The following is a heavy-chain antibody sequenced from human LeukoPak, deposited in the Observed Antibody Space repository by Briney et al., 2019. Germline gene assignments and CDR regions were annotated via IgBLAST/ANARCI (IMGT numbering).Heavy chain of an antibody. CDR3: ARTVGYSGYEPYNWFDP. CDR1: GGSFSGYY. V-gene: IGHV4-34*01. Sequence: SETLSLTCAVYGGSFSGYYWSWIRQPPGKGLEWIGEINHSGSTNYNPSLKSRVTISVDTSKNQFSLKLSSVPAADTAVYYCARTVGYSGYEPYNWFDPWGQGTLVTVSS. CDR2: INHSGST. J-gene: IGHJ5*02. D-gene: IGHD5-12*01.